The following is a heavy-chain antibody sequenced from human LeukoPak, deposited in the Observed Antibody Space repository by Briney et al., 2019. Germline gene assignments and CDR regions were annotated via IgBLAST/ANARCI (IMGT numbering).Heavy chain of an antibody. D-gene: IGHD3-3*01. J-gene: IGHJ3*02. CDR1: GGSISSGDYY. V-gene: IGHV4-30-4*08. CDR2: IYYSGST. Sequence: SETLSLTCTVSGGSISSGDYYWSWISKPLGKGLEWIGYIYYSGSTYYNPSLKSRVTISVDTSKNQFSLKLSSVTAADTAVYYCASYHDFWSGRDAFDIWGQGTMVTVSS. CDR3: ASYHDFWSGRDAFDI.